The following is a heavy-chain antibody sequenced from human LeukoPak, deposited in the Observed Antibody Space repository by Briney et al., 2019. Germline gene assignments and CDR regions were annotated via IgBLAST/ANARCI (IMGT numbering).Heavy chain of an antibody. D-gene: IGHD3-3*01. V-gene: IGHV1-46*01. CDR1: GYTFTSYY. CDR2: INISCGSR. J-gene: IGHJ6*02. CDR3: AREAVVSRITIFGVVTLPYYYGMDV. Sequence: ASVKLSCNSSGYTFTSYYMHWVRQAPGQGLEWMGIINISCGSRSYAQKCQGKVTMTRDTSTSTVYMELSSLRSEDTDVYYCAREAVVSRITIFGVVTLPYYYGMDVWGQGTTVTVSS.